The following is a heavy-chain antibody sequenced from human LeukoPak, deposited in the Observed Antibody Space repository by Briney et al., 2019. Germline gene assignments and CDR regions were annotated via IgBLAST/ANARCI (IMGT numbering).Heavy chain of an antibody. CDR3: ARWAGTCTIASCYTPLDY. D-gene: IGHD2-2*02. CDR2: IVPVFGTV. CDR1: GGTFSNYG. J-gene: IGHJ4*02. V-gene: IGHV1-69*13. Sequence: SVKASCKAPGGTFSNYGFSWVRQAPEQGLEWMGGIVPVFGTVSYAQKFQGRVTISADDFTTTAYMELSSLRSEDTAVYYCARWAGTCTIASCYTPLDYWGQGTLVTVST.